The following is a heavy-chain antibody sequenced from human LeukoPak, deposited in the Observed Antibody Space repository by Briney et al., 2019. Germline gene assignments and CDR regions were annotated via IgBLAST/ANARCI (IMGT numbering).Heavy chain of an antibody. CDR1: GGSFSXYX. CDR2: INHSGST. J-gene: IGHJ5*02. CDR3: ARXLXFRPP. Sequence: SLTCXVYGGSFSXYXWSWXRQPXGKGLEWIGEINHSGSTNYNPSLKSRVTISVDTSKNQFSLKLSSVTAADTAVYYCARXLXFRPPWGQGTLVTXSS. V-gene: IGHV4-34*01.